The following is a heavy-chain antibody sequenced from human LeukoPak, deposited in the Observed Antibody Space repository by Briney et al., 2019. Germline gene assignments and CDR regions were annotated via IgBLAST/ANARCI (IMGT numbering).Heavy chain of an antibody. J-gene: IGHJ4*02. V-gene: IGHV4-34*01. CDR1: GGSISSYY. Sequence: HPSETLSLTCTVSGGSISSYYWSWIRQPPGKGLEWIGEINHSGSTNYNPSLKSRVTISVDTSKNQFSLKLSSVTAADTAVYYCARGRGEMATITFDYWGQGTLVTVSS. CDR3: ARGRGEMATITFDY. D-gene: IGHD5-24*01. CDR2: INHSGST.